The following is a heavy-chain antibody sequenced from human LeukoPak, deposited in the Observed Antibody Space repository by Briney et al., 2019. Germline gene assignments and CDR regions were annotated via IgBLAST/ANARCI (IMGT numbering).Heavy chain of an antibody. V-gene: IGHV4-34*01. CDR2: INHSGST. D-gene: IGHD2-21*02. CDR1: GGSFSGYY. J-gene: IGHJ4*02. CDR3: ARGHSSVVTAIPYYLDY. Sequence: SETLSLTCAVYGGSFSGYYWSWIRQPPEKGLEWIGEINHSGSTNYNPSLKSRVTILVDMSKNQVSLELSSVTAADTAVYYCARGHSSVVTAIPYYLDYWGRGTLVTVSS.